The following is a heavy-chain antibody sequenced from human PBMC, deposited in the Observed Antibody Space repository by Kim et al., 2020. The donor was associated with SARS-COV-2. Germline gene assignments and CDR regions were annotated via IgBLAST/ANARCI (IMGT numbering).Heavy chain of an antibody. Sequence: ADSVKGRFTLSRDNSKNTLYLQMSTLRAEDTAVYYCARGRSGSYYYGLDVWGQGTTVTVSS. CDR3: ARGRSGSYYYGLDV. J-gene: IGHJ6*02. D-gene: IGHD1-26*01. V-gene: IGHV3-30*15.